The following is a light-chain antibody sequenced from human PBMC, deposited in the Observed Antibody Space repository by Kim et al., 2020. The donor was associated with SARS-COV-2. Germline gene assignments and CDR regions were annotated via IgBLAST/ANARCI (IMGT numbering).Light chain of an antibody. CDR3: QSYNRDNVL. J-gene: IGLJ2*01. CDR1: RCSVEDKY. CDR2: GDY. V-gene: IGLV6-57*03. Sequence: GKNGNIPRHRKRCSVEDKYVQVVPARPGRVPTTLIFGDYPRPSGVSDRFSGSIDNSSNSASLTISGLRTEDEADYYCQSYNRDNVLFGGGTQLTVL.